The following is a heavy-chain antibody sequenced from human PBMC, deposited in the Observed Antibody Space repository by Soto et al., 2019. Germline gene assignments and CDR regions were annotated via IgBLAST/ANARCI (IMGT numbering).Heavy chain of an antibody. V-gene: IGHV4-31*03. Sequence: SETLSLTCTFSGGSISSGGYYWSWVRQHPGKGLEWIGYIYYSGSTYYNPSLKSRVTISVDTSKNQFSLKLSSVTAADTAVYYCARAVEVIVVVAATRGRWFDPWGQGTLVTVSS. CDR2: IYYSGST. CDR1: GGSISSGGYY. D-gene: IGHD2-15*01. J-gene: IGHJ5*02. CDR3: ARAVEVIVVVAATRGRWFDP.